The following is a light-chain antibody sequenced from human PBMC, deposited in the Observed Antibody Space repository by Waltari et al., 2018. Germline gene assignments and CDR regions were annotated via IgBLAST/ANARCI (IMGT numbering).Light chain of an antibody. CDR3: ATWDDGLSGWV. CDR2: RNN. CDR1: SSNIGHRF. J-gene: IGLJ3*02. V-gene: IGLV1-47*01. Sequence: QSVVTQPPSASGTPGQWVAISCSGRSSNIGHRFVYWYQQRPGTAPKLPIYRNNQRPSGVPDRFSGSKSGTSASLAISGLRSEDEADYYCATWDDGLSGWVFGGGTKLTVL.